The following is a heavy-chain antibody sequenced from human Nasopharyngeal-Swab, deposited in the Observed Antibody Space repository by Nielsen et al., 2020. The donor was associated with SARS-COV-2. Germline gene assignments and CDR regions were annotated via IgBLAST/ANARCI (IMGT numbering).Heavy chain of an antibody. CDR3: ARAWGTMGPAFDY. D-gene: IGHD3-10*01. CDR2: IKPDGSEK. Sequence: GESLKISCAASGFTFSTYWMGWVRQAPGKGLEWVANIKPDGSEKYYVGSVKGRFTISRDNAENSLYLQMNSLRAEDTAVYYCARAWGTMGPAFDYWGQGTLVTVSS. CDR1: GFTFSTYW. V-gene: IGHV3-7*03. J-gene: IGHJ4*02.